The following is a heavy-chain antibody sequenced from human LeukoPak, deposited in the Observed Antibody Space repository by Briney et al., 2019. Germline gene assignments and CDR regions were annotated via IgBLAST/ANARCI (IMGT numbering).Heavy chain of an antibody. V-gene: IGHV1-2*06. D-gene: IGHD2-15*01. CDR1: GYTFTGYY. J-gene: IGHJ6*03. CDR2: INPNSGGT. CDR3: ARGYCSGGSCLNYMDV. Sequence: ASVKVSCKASGYTFTGYYMHWVRQAPGQGLEWMRRINPNSGGTNYAQKFQGRVTMTRDTSISTAYMELSRLRSDDTAVYYCARGYCSGGSCLNYMDVWGKGTTVTVSS.